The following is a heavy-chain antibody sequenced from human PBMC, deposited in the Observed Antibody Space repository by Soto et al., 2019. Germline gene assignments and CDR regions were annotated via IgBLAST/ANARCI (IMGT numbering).Heavy chain of an antibody. CDR2: IIPIFGTA. J-gene: IGHJ4*02. D-gene: IGHD5-12*01. Sequence: ASVKVSCKASGGTFSSYAISWVRQAPGQGLEWMGGIIPIFGTANYAQKFQGRVTITADESTSTAYMELSSLRSEDTAVYYCARGVSGRDGYNFFGYWGQGTLVTVSS. CDR3: ARGVSGRDGYNFFGY. CDR1: GGTFSSYA. V-gene: IGHV1-69*13.